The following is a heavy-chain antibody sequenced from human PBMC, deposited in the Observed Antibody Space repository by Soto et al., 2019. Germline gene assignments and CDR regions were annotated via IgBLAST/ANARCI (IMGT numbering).Heavy chain of an antibody. Sequence: PGGSLRLSCAASGFTFSSYAMSWVRQAPGKGLEWVSAISGSGGSTYYADSVKGRFTISRDNSKNTLYLQMNSLRAEDTAVYYCAKDQFSHTAMVMNYYYGMDVWGQGTTVTVSS. CDR2: ISGSGGST. CDR1: GFTFSSYA. D-gene: IGHD5-18*01. V-gene: IGHV3-23*01. J-gene: IGHJ6*02. CDR3: AKDQFSHTAMVMNYYYGMDV.